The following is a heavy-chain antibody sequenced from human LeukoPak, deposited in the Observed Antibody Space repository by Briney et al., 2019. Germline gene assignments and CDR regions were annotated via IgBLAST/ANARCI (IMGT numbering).Heavy chain of an antibody. CDR1: GFTFSDYY. Sequence: GGSLRLSCAASGFTFSDYYMSWIRQAPGKGLEWVSYISSSGSTIYYADSVKGRFTISRDNAKNSLYLQMNSLRAEDTAVYYCARLGTQCQLLQYYYYYYYMDVWGKGTTVTVSS. J-gene: IGHJ6*03. V-gene: IGHV3-11*01. D-gene: IGHD2-2*01. CDR2: ISSSGSTI. CDR3: ARLGTQCQLLQYYYYYYYMDV.